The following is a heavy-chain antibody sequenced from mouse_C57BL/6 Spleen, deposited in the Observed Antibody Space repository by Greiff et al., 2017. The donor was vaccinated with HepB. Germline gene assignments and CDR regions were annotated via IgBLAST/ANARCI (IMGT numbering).Heavy chain of an antibody. J-gene: IGHJ3*01. D-gene: IGHD1-1*01. CDR3: ARFDYGSSYVAY. CDR2: IYPGSGST. Sequence: VQLQQSGAELVKPGASVKMSCKASGYTFTSYWITWVKQRPGQGLEWIGDIYPGSGSTNYNEKFKSKATLTVDTSSSTAYMQLSSLTSEDSAVYYCARFDYGSSYVAYWGQGTLVTVSA. CDR1: GYTFTSYW. V-gene: IGHV1-55*01.